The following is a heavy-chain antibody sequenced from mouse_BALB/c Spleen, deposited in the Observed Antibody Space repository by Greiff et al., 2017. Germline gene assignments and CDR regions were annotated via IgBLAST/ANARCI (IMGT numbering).Heavy chain of an antibody. CDR1: GFTFSSYA. V-gene: IGHV5-6-5*01. CDR2: ISSGGST. J-gene: IGHJ4*01. Sequence: DVKLVESGGGLVKPGGSLKLSCAASGFTFSSYAMSWVRQTPEKRLEWVASISSGGSTYYPDSVKGRFTISRDNARNILYLQMSSLRSEDTAMYYCAREGNGYDAMDYWGQGTSVTVSS. CDR3: AREGNGYDAMDY.